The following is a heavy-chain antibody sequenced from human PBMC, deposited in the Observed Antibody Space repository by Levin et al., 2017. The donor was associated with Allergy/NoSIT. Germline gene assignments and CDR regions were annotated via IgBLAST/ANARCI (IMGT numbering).Heavy chain of an antibody. J-gene: IGHJ4*02. D-gene: IGHD1-26*01. CDR2: INPDSGDT. Sequence: ASVKVSCKASGYTFTGYYMNWVRQAPGQGLEWMGLINPDSGDTNYAQRFQGKVTMTRDTSISTVYMELSRLTSDDTAVYYCATRGYDGSYYNDYWGQGTLVTVSS. CDR1: GYTFTGYY. V-gene: IGHV1-2*02. CDR3: ATRGYDGSYYNDY.